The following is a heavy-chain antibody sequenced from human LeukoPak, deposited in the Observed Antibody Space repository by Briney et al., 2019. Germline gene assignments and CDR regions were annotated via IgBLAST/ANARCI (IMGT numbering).Heavy chain of an antibody. CDR1: GFTFSIYA. Sequence: GGSLRLSCAASGFTFSIYAMSWVREAPGKGLEWVSAISGRGGSTYYADSVKGRFTISRDNSKNTLYLQMNSLRAEDTAVYYCAKGYSGYDSFDYWGQGTLVTVSS. D-gene: IGHD5-12*01. J-gene: IGHJ4*02. CDR3: AKGYSGYDSFDY. V-gene: IGHV3-23*01. CDR2: ISGRGGST.